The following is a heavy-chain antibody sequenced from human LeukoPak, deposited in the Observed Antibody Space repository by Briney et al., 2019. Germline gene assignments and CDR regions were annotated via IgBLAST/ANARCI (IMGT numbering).Heavy chain of an antibody. V-gene: IGHV3-33*01. CDR1: GFTFSSYG. D-gene: IGHD4-11*01. CDR3: ARDDLPTVTDIHYYYYGMDV. CDR2: IWYDGSNK. J-gene: IGHJ6*02. Sequence: GGSLRLSCAASGFTFSSYGMHWVRQAPGKGLEWVAVIWYDGSNKYYADSVKGRFTISRDNSKNTLYLQMNSLRAEDTAVYYCARDDLPTVTDIHYYYYGMDVWGQGTTVTVSS.